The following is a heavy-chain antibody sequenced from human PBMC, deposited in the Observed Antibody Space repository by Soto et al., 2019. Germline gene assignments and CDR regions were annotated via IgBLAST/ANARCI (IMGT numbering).Heavy chain of an antibody. J-gene: IGHJ3*02. D-gene: IGHD3-9*01. Sequence: GGSLRLSCAASGFTFSSYGMHWVRQAPGKGLEWVAVISYDGSNKYYADSVKGRFTISRDNSKNTLYLQMNSLRAEDTAVYYCARGRSYYDILTGPHDAFDIWGQGTMVTVSS. CDR3: ARGRSYYDILTGPHDAFDI. V-gene: IGHV3-30*03. CDR2: ISYDGSNK. CDR1: GFTFSSYG.